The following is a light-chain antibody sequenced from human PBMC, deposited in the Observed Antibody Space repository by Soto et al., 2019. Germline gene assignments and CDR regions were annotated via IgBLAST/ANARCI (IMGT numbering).Light chain of an antibody. CDR2: QVS. V-gene: IGLV2-14*01. Sequence: QSALTQPASVSGSPGQSIAISCTGTTSDVGAYNYVSWYQQHPGKAPKLMLYQVSNRPSGVSNRFSGSKSGNTASLTIFGLQAEDEADYYCSSYTSSTTYVFGNGTKLTVL. J-gene: IGLJ1*01. CDR3: SSYTSSTTYV. CDR1: TSDVGAYNY.